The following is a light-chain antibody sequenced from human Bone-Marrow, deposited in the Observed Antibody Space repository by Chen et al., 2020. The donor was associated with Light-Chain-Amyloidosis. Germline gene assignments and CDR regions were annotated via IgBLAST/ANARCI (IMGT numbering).Light chain of an antibody. J-gene: IGKJ4*01. CDR1: QTISSND. Sequence: EIVLTQSPGTLSLSPGEGANLSCRARQTISSNDLTLYQQKFGQAPRPLIYGSSSRATGIPDRFTGSGSGTDFTLTINRLEPEDFAMYYCQQYGTSPLTFGGGTKVEIK. CDR3: QQYGTSPLT. V-gene: IGKV3-20*01. CDR2: GSS.